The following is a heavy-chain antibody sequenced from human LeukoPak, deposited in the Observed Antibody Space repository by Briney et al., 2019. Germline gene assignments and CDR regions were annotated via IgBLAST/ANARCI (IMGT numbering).Heavy chain of an antibody. D-gene: IGHD3-22*01. CDR2: FDPEDGET. Sequence: ASVKVSCKVSGYTPTELSMHWVRQAPGKGLEWMGGFDPEDGETIYAQKFQGRVTMTTDTSTSTAYMELRSLRSDDTAVYYCARGGYYYDSSGFPEDYWGQGTLVTVSS. CDR1: GYTPTELS. J-gene: IGHJ4*02. V-gene: IGHV1-24*01. CDR3: ARGGYYYDSSGFPEDY.